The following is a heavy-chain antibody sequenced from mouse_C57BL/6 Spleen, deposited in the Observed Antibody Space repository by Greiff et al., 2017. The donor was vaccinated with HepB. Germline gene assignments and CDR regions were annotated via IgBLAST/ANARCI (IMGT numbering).Heavy chain of an antibody. D-gene: IGHD2-4*01. Sequence: VQLQQSGPGLVQPSQSLSITCTVSGFSLTSYGVHWVRQSPGKGLEWLGVIWSGGSTDYNAAFISRLSISKDNSKSQVFFKMNSLQADDTAIYYCASLPIYYDYRYFDVWGTGTTVTVSS. CDR1: GFSLTSYG. CDR2: IWSGGST. V-gene: IGHV2-2*01. CDR3: ASLPIYYDYRYFDV. J-gene: IGHJ1*03.